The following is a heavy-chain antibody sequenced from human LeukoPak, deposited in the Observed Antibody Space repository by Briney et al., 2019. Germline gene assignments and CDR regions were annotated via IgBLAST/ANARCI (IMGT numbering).Heavy chain of an antibody. CDR3: ARIVSDYYDSSGYYQDY. CDR2: ISSSGSTI. J-gene: IGHJ4*02. V-gene: IGHV3-11*01. D-gene: IGHD3-22*01. CDR1: GFTFSDYY. Sequence: GGSLRLSCAASGFTFSDYYMSWIRQAPGKGLEWVSYISSSGSTIYYADSVKGRFAISRDNAKNSLYLQMNSLRAEDTAVYYCARIVSDYYDSSGYYQDYWGQGTLVTVSS.